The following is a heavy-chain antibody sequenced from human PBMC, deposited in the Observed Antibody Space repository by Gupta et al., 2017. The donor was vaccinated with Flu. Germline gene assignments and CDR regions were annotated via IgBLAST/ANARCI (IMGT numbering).Heavy chain of an antibody. CDR1: GLTFSDYA. D-gene: IGHD6-13*01. CDR2: VGAGGDRT. V-gene: IGHV3-23*01. J-gene: IGHJ4*02. CDR3: AKDRSGNPAIDY. Sequence: EVQLLESGGALVQPGGSLRLSCAASGLTFSDYAMTGVRQAQRKGLEWVSTVGAGGDRTYYADSVMGRFTISRDNSKNTVYLQMNSLRGDDTAVYYCAKDRSGNPAIDYWGQGTLVTVS.